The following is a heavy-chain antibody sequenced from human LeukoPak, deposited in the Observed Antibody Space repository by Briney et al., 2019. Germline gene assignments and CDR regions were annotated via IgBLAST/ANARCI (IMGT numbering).Heavy chain of an antibody. CDR1: GYTFTSYG. CDR3: AGGGSGSYFSWLDP. Sequence: ASVKVSCKASGYTFTSYGISWVRQAPGQGLEWMGWISAYNGNTNYAQKLQGRVTMTTDTSTSTAYMELSSLRSEDTAVYYCAGGGSGSYFSWLDPWGQGTLVTVSS. J-gene: IGHJ5*02. CDR2: ISAYNGNT. V-gene: IGHV1-18*01. D-gene: IGHD3-10*01.